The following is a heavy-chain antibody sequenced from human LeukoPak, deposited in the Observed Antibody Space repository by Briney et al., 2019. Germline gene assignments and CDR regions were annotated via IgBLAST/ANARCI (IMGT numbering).Heavy chain of an antibody. CDR1: GGSISSYY. V-gene: IGHV4-4*07. Sequence: SETLSLTCTVSGGSISSYYRSWIRQPAGKGLEWIGRTYTSGSTNYNPSLKSRVTMSVDTSKNQFSLKLSSVTAADTAVYYCARDIVATIGHLYNWFDPWGQGTLVTVSS. J-gene: IGHJ5*02. CDR3: ARDIVATIGHLYNWFDP. CDR2: TYTSGST. D-gene: IGHD5-12*01.